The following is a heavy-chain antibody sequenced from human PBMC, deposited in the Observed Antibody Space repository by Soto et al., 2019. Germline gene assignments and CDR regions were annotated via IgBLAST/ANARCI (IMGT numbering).Heavy chain of an antibody. CDR1: GYTFTGYY. V-gene: IGHV1-2*02. CDR2: INPNSGDT. CDR3: ARTYSSSSRPYYGMDV. D-gene: IGHD6-6*01. J-gene: IGHJ6*02. Sequence: ASVKVSCRASGYTFTGYYMHWVRQAPGQGLQWMGWINPNSGDTNYAQKFQGRVTMTRDTSITTAYLDLSRLRSDDTAVYYCARTYSSSSRPYYGMDVWGQGTTVTVSS.